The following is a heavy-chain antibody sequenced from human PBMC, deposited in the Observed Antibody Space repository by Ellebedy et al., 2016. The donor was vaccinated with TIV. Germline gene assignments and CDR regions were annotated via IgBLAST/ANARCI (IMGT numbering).Heavy chain of an antibody. CDR1: GYTLTSFG. CDR3: ARGDHPGAFDV. V-gene: IGHV1-18*04. J-gene: IGHJ3*01. Sequence: AASVKVSCKASGYTLTSFGITWVRQAPGQGLEWMGWLSTHTGYIKYAQKLRGRVTMTTDTSANTAYMELRSLTSDDTAVYFCARGDHPGAFDVWGQGTVVTVSS. CDR2: LSTHTGYI. D-gene: IGHD1-14*01.